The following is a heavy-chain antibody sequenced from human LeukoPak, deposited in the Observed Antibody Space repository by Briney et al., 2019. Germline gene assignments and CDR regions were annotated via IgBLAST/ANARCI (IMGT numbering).Heavy chain of an antibody. CDR3: ARDPVTGTTPSPNYGMDV. D-gene: IGHD1-20*01. CDR2: ISAYNGNT. CDR1: GYTFTSYG. J-gene: IGHJ6*02. Sequence: GASVKVSCKASGYTFTSYGISWVRQAPGQGLEWMGWISAYNGNTNYAQKLQGRVTMTTDTSTSTAYMELRSLRSDATAVYYCARDPVTGTTPSPNYGMDVWGQGTTVTVSS. V-gene: IGHV1-18*01.